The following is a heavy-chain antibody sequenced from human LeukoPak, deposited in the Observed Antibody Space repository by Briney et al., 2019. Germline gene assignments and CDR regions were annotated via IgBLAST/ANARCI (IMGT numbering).Heavy chain of an antibody. D-gene: IGHD6-13*01. Sequence: VASVKVSCKASGYTFTSYAMNWVRQAPGQGLEWMGGIIPIFGTANYAQKFQGRVTITADESTSTAYMELSSLRSEDTAVYYCARRSSWYGEIDYWGQGTLVTVSS. CDR1: GYTFTSYA. V-gene: IGHV1-69*13. J-gene: IGHJ4*02. CDR3: ARRSSWYGEIDY. CDR2: IIPIFGTA.